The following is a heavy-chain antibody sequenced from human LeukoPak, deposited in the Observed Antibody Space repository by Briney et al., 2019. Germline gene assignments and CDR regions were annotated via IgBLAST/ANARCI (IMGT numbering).Heavy chain of an antibody. D-gene: IGHD2-15*01. CDR1: GGSISSGGYY. CDR3: ASEYCSGATCYFGD. Sequence: PSETLSLTCTVSGGSISSGGYYWAWVRQPPGEGLEWIGSLYYSGGTYYNPPLKSRATISVDTSKYQFSLKLSSVTGTDTAVYYCASEYCSGATCYFGDWGQGTLVTVSS. CDR2: LYYSGGT. V-gene: IGHV4-39*01. J-gene: IGHJ4*02.